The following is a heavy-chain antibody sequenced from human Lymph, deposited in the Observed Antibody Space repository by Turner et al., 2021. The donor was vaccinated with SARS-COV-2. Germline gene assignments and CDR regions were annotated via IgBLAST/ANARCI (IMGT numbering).Heavy chain of an antibody. D-gene: IGHD6-13*01. V-gene: IGHV3-53*02. CDR2: IYSGGTT. CDR3: ARDLGTYGMDV. Sequence: EVQLVETGGGLIQPGGSVRLPCAASGIIVSRNYMNWVRQAPGKGLEWVSVIYSGGTTYYADSVKGRFTISRDNSKNTLYLQMNSLRVEDTAVYYCARDLGTYGMDVWGQGTTVTVSS. CDR1: GIIVSRNY. J-gene: IGHJ6*02.